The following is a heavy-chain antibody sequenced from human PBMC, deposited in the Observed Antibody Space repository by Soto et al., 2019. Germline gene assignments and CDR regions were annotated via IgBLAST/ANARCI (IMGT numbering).Heavy chain of an antibody. CDR3: ARGSKGGNFLSYWYFDL. CDR2: IYYSGST. CDR1: GGSISSSY. J-gene: IGHJ2*01. V-gene: IGHV4-59*12. D-gene: IGHD2-21*02. Sequence: SETLSLTCTVSGGSISSSYGSWIRQPPGKGLEWIGYIYYSGSTNYNPSLKSRVTISVDTSKNQFSLKLSSVTAADTAVYYCARGSKGGNFLSYWYFDLWGRGTLVTVSX.